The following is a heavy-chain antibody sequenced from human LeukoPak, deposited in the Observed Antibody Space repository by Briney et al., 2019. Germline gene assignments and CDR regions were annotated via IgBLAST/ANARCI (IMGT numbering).Heavy chain of an antibody. J-gene: IGHJ5*02. Sequence: GGSLRLSCVASGFAFTNHAMTWVRQAPGKGLEWVSSIGGTDGSTYYADSVKGRFTISRDNAKNSLYLQMNSLRAEDTAVYYCAREFDPWGQGTLVTVSS. CDR1: GFAFTNHA. CDR3: AREFDP. CDR2: IGGTDGST. V-gene: IGHV3-23*01.